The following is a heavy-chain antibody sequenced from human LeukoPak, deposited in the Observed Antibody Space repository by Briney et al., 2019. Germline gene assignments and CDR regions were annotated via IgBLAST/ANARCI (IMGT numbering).Heavy chain of an antibody. CDR2: IYYSGST. J-gene: IGHJ5*02. CDR3: ARVSADSSGLYWFDP. Sequence: SETLSLTCTVSGGSISSTTYYWDWIRQPPGKGLEWIGTIYYSGSTYYNPSLKSRVTISVDTSKNQFSLKLSSVTAADTAVYYCARVSADSSGLYWFDPWGQGTLVTVSS. D-gene: IGHD3-22*01. V-gene: IGHV4-39*07. CDR1: GGSISSTTYY.